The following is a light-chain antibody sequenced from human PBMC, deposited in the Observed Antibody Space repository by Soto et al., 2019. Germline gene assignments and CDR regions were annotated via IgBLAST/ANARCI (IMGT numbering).Light chain of an antibody. CDR2: AAS. CDR1: QSVTNNF. J-gene: IGKJ2*01. V-gene: IGKV3-20*01. Sequence: EIVLTQSPGTLPLPPGEGATLSCRASQSVTNNFLAWYQQKPGQPPRLLIYAASTRAVGVPDRFSGSGSGTEFTLTITRLEPEDFAVYYCQQYGRSPLLYTFGQGTKLGVK. CDR3: QQYGRSPLLYT.